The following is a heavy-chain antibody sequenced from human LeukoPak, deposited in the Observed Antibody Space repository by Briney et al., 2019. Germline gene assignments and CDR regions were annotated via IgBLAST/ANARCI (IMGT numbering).Heavy chain of an antibody. D-gene: IGHD2-15*01. V-gene: IGHV3-23*01. CDR3: AKDRGYYVDTGTINF. Sequence: GGSLRLSCAASGFTLSSYAMSWVRQAPGKGLEWVSAISGSGAGTYYADSVKGRFTISRDNSKNTLYLQMNSLRAEDTAVYYCAKDRGYYVDTGTINFWGQGTLVTVSS. CDR1: GFTLSSYA. J-gene: IGHJ4*02. CDR2: ISGSGAGT.